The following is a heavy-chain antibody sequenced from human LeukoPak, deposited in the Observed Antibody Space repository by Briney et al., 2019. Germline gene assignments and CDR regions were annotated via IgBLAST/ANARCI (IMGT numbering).Heavy chain of an antibody. CDR3: ARGGIAAGGTPSIWYFDL. J-gene: IGHJ2*01. D-gene: IGHD6-13*01. CDR1: GGSISSYY. CDR2: IYYSGST. Sequence: SETLSLTCTVSGGSISSYYWSWIRQPPGKGLEWIGYIYYSGSTNYNPSLKSRVTISVDTSKNQFSLKLSSVTAADTAVYYCARGGIAAGGTPSIWYFDLWGRGTLVTVSS. V-gene: IGHV4-59*01.